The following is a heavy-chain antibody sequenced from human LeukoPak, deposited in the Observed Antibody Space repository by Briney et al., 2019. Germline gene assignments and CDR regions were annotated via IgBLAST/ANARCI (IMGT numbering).Heavy chain of an antibody. CDR1: GYSISSGYS. D-gene: IGHD1-1*01. V-gene: IGHV4-38-2*02. Sequence: SETLSLTCTVSGYSISSGYSWGWVRQPPGKGLEWIGSIYHSGSTYYNPSLKSRVTMSVDKSKNQFSLKLSSVTAADTAVYYCARNWNDGRFDYWGQGTLVTVSS. J-gene: IGHJ4*02. CDR3: ARNWNDGRFDY. CDR2: IYHSGST.